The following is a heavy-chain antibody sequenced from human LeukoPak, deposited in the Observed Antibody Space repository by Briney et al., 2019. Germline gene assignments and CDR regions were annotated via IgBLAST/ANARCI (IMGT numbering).Heavy chain of an antibody. D-gene: IGHD3-10*01. Sequence: GGSLRLSCAASGFTFSSYAMSWVRQAPGEGLEWVSAISGSGGSTYYADSVKGRFTISRDNSKNTLYLRMNSLRAEDTAVYYCAKGRSGSGSYYFDYWGEGTLVTVSS. J-gene: IGHJ4*02. CDR1: GFTFSSYA. CDR3: AKGRSGSGSYYFDY. V-gene: IGHV3-23*01. CDR2: ISGSGGST.